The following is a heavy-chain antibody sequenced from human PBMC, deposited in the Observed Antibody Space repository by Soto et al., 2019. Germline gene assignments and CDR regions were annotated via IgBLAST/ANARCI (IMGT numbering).Heavy chain of an antibody. CDR3: ARSLLPYYYCSGSYSVPPSNGMDV. V-gene: IGHV1-18*04. CDR2: ISAYNGNT. J-gene: IGHJ6*02. Sequence: QVQLVQSGAEVKKPGASVKVSCKASGYTFTSYGISWVRQAPGQGLEWMGWISAYNGNTNYAQKLQGRVTMTTDTSTSTAYMELRSLRSNDTAVYYRARSLLPYYYCSGSYSVPPSNGMDVWGQGTTVTVSS. CDR1: GYTFTSYG. D-gene: IGHD3-10*01.